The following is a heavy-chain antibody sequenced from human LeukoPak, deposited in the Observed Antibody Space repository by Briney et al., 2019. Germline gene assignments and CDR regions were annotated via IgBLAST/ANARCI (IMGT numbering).Heavy chain of an antibody. CDR1: GFTFSCYS. D-gene: IGHD5-18*01. J-gene: IGHJ4*02. CDR2: ISYDGSNK. V-gene: IGHV3-30*01. Sequence: PGRSLGISWATSGFTFSCYSMHWGRQAPGKGLEWVAVISYDGSNKYYADSVKGRFTISRDNSKNTLYLQMNSLRAEDTAVYYCARGQPLYYFDYWGQGTLVTVSS. CDR3: ARGQPLYYFDY.